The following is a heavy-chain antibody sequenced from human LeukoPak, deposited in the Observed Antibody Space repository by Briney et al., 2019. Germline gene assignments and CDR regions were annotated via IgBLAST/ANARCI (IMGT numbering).Heavy chain of an antibody. Sequence: GGSLRLSCTASGFTFDDYAMHWVRQAPGKGLEWVSGISWNSGSIGYADSVRGRFTISRDNAKNSVYLQMNSLRAEDTALYYCTKDRGDTFGDLCDWGQGTLVTVSS. CDR3: TKDRGDTFGDLCD. CDR1: GFTFDDYA. V-gene: IGHV3-9*01. J-gene: IGHJ4*02. D-gene: IGHD3-10*01. CDR2: ISWNSGSI.